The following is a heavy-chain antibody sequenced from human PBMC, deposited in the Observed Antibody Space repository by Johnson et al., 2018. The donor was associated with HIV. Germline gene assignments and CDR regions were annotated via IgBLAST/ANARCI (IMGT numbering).Heavy chain of an antibody. CDR1: GFTVTNAW. J-gene: IGHJ3*02. V-gene: IGHV3-15*01. D-gene: IGHD7-27*01. CDR2: IKSKTDGGTT. Sequence: VQLVESGGGVVQPGRSLRLSCGPSGFTVTNAWMNWVRQAPGKVLEWVGRIKSKTDGGTTDYAAPVKGRFTISRDDSKNTLYLQMNSLRAEDTAFYYCARDKWATNWGGAFDIWGQGTMVTVSS. CDR3: ARDKWATNWGGAFDI.